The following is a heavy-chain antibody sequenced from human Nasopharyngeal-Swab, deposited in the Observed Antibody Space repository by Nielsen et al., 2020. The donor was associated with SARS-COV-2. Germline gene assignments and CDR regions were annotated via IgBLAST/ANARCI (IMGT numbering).Heavy chain of an antibody. D-gene: IGHD3-3*01. V-gene: IGHV4-39*07. CDR3: ARTSRDYDFWSGYPNDAFDI. CDR1: GGSISRSNYY. J-gene: IGHJ3*02. Sequence: SETLSLTCTVSGGSISRSNYYWAWIRQPPGKGLEWIGSVYYTGSTYYNPFLKSRLTLSVDTSKSQFSLKLSSVTAADTAVYFCARTSRDYDFWSGYPNDAFDIWGQGTMVTVSS. CDR2: VYYTGST.